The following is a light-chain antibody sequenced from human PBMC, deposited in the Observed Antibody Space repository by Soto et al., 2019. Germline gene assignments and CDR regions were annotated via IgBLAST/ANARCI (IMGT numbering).Light chain of an antibody. V-gene: IGLV2-14*01. CDR3: TSYTSDNTRV. CDR2: EVS. J-gene: IGLJ3*02. Sequence: QSALTQPASVSGSPGQSITISCTGTSGDVGGYNYVSWYQHHPGKAPKLMIYEVSNRPSGVSNRFSGSKSGNTASLTISGLQADDEAHYYCTSYTSDNTRVFGGGTKLTVL. CDR1: SGDVGGYNY.